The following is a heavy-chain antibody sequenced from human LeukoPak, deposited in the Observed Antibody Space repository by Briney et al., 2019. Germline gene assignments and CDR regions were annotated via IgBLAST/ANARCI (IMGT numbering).Heavy chain of an antibody. Sequence: PGGSLRLSCAASGFTFSSYAMSWVRQAPGKGLEGGSAISGSGGSTYYADSVKGRFTISRDNSKNTLYLQMNSLRAEDTAVYYCAKTLPTFYGSGSYYKNPIDYWGQGTLVTVSS. D-gene: IGHD3-10*01. J-gene: IGHJ4*02. CDR3: AKTLPTFYGSGSYYKNPIDY. V-gene: IGHV3-23*01. CDR1: GFTFSSYA. CDR2: ISGSGGST.